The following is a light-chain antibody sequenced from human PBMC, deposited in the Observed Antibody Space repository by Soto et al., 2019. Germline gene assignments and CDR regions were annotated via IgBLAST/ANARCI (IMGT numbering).Light chain of an antibody. CDR2: EVS. J-gene: IGLJ3*02. CDR3: SYATSSSTWV. Sequence: QSALTQPASVSGSPGQSITISCTGTSSDVGGYNYVSWYQQHPGKAPKLMIYEVSNRPSGVSNRFSGSKSGNTASLTISGLQAEDEDYYYCSYATSSSTWVFGGGTKLTVL. CDR1: SSDVGGYNY. V-gene: IGLV2-14*01.